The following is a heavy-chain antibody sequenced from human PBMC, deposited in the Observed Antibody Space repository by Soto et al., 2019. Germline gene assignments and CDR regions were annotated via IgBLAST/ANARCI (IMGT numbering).Heavy chain of an antibody. D-gene: IGHD3-22*01. J-gene: IGHJ3*02. CDR3: AHSRGYDRGAYYCDRAFDI. V-gene: IGHV2-5*02. CDR2: IYWDDDK. CDR1: GFSLRTSGVG. Sequence: QITLKESGPTLVKPTQTLTLTCTFSGFSLRTSGVGVGWIRQPPGKALEWLALIYWDDDKRYSPSLKSRVTITKDTSKNQVVLTMTNMDPVDTATYYCAHSRGYDRGAYYCDRAFDIWGQGTMVTVSS.